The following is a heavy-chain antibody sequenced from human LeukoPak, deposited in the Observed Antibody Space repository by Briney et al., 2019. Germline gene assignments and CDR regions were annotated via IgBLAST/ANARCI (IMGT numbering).Heavy chain of an antibody. CDR1: GGTFSSYA. V-gene: IGHV1-69*13. D-gene: IGHD1-26*01. CDR2: IIPIFGTA. CDR3: ASDYSVGAIYYFDY. J-gene: IGHJ4*02. Sequence: GASVKVSCKASGGTFSSYAISWVRQAPGQGLEWMGGIIPIFGTANYAQKFQGRVTITADEPTSTAYMELSSLRSEDTAVYYCASDYSVGAIYYFDYWGQGTLVTVSS.